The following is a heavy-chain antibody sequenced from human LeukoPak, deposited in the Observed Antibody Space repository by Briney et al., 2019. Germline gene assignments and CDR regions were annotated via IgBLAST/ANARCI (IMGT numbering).Heavy chain of an antibody. Sequence: GGSLRLSCAASGFTFSSYGMHRVRQAPGKGLEWVAVISYDGSNKYYADSVKGRFTISRDNSKNTLYLQMNSLRAEDTAVYYCAKEDRFGEAGRYNWFDPWGQGTLVTVSS. D-gene: IGHD3-10*01. CDR2: ISYDGSNK. CDR1: GFTFSSYG. V-gene: IGHV3-30*18. J-gene: IGHJ5*02. CDR3: AKEDRFGEAGRYNWFDP.